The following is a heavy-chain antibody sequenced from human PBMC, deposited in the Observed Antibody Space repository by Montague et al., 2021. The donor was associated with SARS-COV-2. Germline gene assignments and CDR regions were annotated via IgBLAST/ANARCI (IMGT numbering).Heavy chain of an antibody. Sequence: SETLSLTCAVYGESFSGFFWSWIRQPPGKGLEWIAEINDRGVTNYNYNPSLGSRVTISADTSKNPFSLKLRSVTAADTDVYYCARWDPQTLTVISLRGKSANDYWGQGTLVTVSS. V-gene: IGHV4-34*01. CDR3: ARWDPQTLTVISLRGKSANDY. D-gene: IGHD4-11*01. CDR1: GESFSGFF. CDR2: INDRGVTNY. J-gene: IGHJ4*02.